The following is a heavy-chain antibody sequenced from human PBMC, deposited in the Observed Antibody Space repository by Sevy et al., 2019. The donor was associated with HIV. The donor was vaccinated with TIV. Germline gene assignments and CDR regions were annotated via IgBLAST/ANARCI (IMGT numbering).Heavy chain of an antibody. V-gene: IGHV3-23*01. CDR2: ITGSGGST. D-gene: IGHD4-17*01. CDR1: GFTFSSYA. CDR3: AKDPFTVTTSFFDY. Sequence: GGSLRLSCAASGFTFSSYAMSWVRQAPGKGLEWVSAITGSGGSTYFADSVKGRFTISRDNSKNTLYLQMNSLRAEGTAVYYCAKDPFTVTTSFFDYWGQGTLVTVSS. J-gene: IGHJ4*02.